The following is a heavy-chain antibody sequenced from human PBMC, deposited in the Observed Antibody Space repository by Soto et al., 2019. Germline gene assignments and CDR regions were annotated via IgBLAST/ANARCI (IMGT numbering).Heavy chain of an antibody. CDR1: GGAFRNYA. CDR3: AASRGFYEAMDA. Sequence: QVQLVQSGAEVKKPGSSVKVSCTASGGAFRNYAVSWVRQAPGQGLEWMGAVMPTFGAGVYAQKFQGRLTIFADESTNAAYLNVIILTFEDAAIYDSAASRGFYEAMDAWGQGTTLTVSS. J-gene: IGHJ6*02. D-gene: IGHD3-22*01. CDR2: VMPTFGAG. V-gene: IGHV1-69*01.